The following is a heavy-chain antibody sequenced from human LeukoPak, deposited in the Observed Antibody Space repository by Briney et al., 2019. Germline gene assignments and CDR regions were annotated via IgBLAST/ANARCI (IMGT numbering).Heavy chain of an antibody. CDR1: GFTFSSFA. Sequence: PGGSLRLSCAASGFTFSSFAMTWVRQAPGKGLEWVSAISGSGVSTYYADSVKGRFTISRDNSKNTLSLQMNSLRAGDTAVYYCAKGWFGDCWGQGTLVTVSS. V-gene: IGHV3-23*01. D-gene: IGHD3-10*01. J-gene: IGHJ4*02. CDR3: AKGWFGDC. CDR2: ISGSGVST.